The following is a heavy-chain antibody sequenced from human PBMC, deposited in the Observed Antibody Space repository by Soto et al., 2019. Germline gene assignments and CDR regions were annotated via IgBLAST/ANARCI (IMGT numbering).Heavy chain of an antibody. CDR1: GGSIDGYY. V-gene: IGHV4-4*07. Sequence: QVQLQESGPGLVKPSETLSLTCTVSGGSIDGYYWTWIRQTAGKGLGWIGRMFISGSHKYNPSLQSRVTMSVDSSKHQFSLTLTSGTAADTAVYYCVRESPGLVPPNWFDPRGQGTLITVSS. D-gene: IGHD1-26*01. CDR2: MFISGSH. CDR3: VRESPGLVPPNWFDP. J-gene: IGHJ5*02.